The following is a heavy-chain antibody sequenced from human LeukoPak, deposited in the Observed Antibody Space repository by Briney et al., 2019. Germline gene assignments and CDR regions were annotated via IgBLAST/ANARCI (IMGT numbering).Heavy chain of an antibody. D-gene: IGHD3-22*01. CDR2: MNPNSGNT. CDR3: ARGGVGSYDSSGYYYA. V-gene: IGHV1-8*01. CDR1: GYTFTSYD. J-gene: IGHJ5*02. Sequence: GASVKVSCKASGYTFTSYDINWVRQATGQGLEWMGWMNPNSGNTGYVQKFQGRVTMTRNTSISTAYMELSSLRSEDTAVYYCARGGVGSYDSSGYYYAWGQGTLVTVSS.